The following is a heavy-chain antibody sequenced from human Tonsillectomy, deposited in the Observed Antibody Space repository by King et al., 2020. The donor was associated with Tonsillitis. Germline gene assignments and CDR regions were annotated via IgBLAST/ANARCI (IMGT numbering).Heavy chain of an antibody. J-gene: IGHJ3*02. D-gene: IGHD4-23*01. CDR1: GFTFSSYA. CDR3: VKFGGNENDAFDI. V-gene: IGHV3-64D*06. Sequence: VQLVESGGGLVQPGGSLRLSCSASGFTFSSYAMHWVRQAPGKGLEYVSAISSNGGSTYYADSVKGRFTISRDNSKNTLYLQMISLRAEDTAVYYCVKFGGNENDAFDIWGQGTMVTVSS. CDR2: ISSNGGST.